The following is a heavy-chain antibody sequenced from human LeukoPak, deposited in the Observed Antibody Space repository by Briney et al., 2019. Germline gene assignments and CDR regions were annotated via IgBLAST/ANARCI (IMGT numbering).Heavy chain of an antibody. J-gene: IGHJ5*02. CDR2: INPNSGGT. D-gene: IGHD2-21*01. CDR3: ARADRLHGGPYLIGP. CDR1: GYTFTDYY. Sequence: ASVKVSCKTSGYTFTDYYMHWVRQAPGQGLEWMGWINPNSGGTSSAQKFQGRVTMTRDTSITTVYMELSRPTADDTAIYYCARADRLHGGPYLIGPWGQGTLVTVSS. V-gene: IGHV1-2*02.